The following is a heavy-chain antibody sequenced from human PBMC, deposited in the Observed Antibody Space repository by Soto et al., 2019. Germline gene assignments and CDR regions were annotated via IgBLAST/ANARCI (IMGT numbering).Heavy chain of an antibody. D-gene: IGHD6-19*01. Sequence: QVQLVEYGGGVVQPGRSLRLSCAASGFDFRSYGIHWVRQAQGKGLEWVAAASYDGSQSFYADSAMGRFTVSKEISKNSVILEMSALRHEDTAVYFCARDSGWLILNLDSWGQGTLVTVSS. J-gene: IGHJ4*02. CDR3: ARDSGWLILNLDS. CDR1: GFDFRSYG. V-gene: IGHV3-30*03. CDR2: ASYDGSQS.